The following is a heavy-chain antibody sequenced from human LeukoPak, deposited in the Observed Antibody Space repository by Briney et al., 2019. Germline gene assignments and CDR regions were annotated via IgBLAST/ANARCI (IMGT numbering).Heavy chain of an antibody. Sequence: PSETLSLTCTVSGGSISSSSYYWGWIRQPPGKGLEWIGSIYYSGSTYYNPSLKSRVTISVDTSKNQFSLKLSSVTAADTAVYYCARAHRAGPSYWGQGTLVTVSS. V-gene: IGHV4-39*07. CDR1: GGSISSSSYY. J-gene: IGHJ4*02. CDR3: ARAHRAGPSY. CDR2: IYYSGST. D-gene: IGHD6-13*01.